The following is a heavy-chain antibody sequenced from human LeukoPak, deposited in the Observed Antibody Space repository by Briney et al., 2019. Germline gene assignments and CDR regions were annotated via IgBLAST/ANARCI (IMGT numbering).Heavy chain of an antibody. CDR1: GFIFESYW. V-gene: IGHV3-7*01. CDR2: INQDGSET. CDR3: ARNLAVNWLDP. D-gene: IGHD3-16*01. Sequence: PGGSLRLSCVAPGFIFESYWMTWVRQAPGKGLEWVAIINQDGSETYSGDSLKGRFTISRDNNKNSLYLQMSSLRVEDTAAYYCARNLAVNWLDPWGRGTPVTVSS. J-gene: IGHJ5*02.